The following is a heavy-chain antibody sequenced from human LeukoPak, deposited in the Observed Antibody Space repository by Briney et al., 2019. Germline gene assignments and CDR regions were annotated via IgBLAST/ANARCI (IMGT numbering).Heavy chain of an antibody. J-gene: IGHJ6*02. CDR1: GYTFTSYG. CDR2: ISAYNGNT. Sequence: AASVKVSCKASGYTFTSYGISWVRQAPGQGLEWMGWISAYNGNTNYAQKLQGRVTMTTDTSTSTAYMELRGLRSDDTAVYYCARAYSSSWLDYYYYGMDVWGQGTTVTVSS. D-gene: IGHD6-13*01. V-gene: IGHV1-18*01. CDR3: ARAYSSSWLDYYYYGMDV.